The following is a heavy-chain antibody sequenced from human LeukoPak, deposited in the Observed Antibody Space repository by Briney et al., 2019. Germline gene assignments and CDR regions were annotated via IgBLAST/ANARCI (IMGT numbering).Heavy chain of an antibody. CDR3: ARGYYDFWSGYQGMDV. V-gene: IGHV4-30-2*01. J-gene: IGHJ6*02. D-gene: IGHD3-3*01. Sequence: SQTLSLTCTVSGGSISSGGYYWSWIRQPPGKGLEWIGEINHSGSTNYNPSLKSRVTISVDTSKNQFSLKLSSVTAADTAVYYCARGYYDFWSGYQGMDVWGQGTTVTVSS. CDR2: INHSGST. CDR1: GGSISSGGYY.